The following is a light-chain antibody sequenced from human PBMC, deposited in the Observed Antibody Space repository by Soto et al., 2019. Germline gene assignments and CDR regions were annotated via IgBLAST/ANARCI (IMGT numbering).Light chain of an antibody. CDR1: ANDVGGHNY. CDR2: DVT. J-gene: IGLJ1*01. CDR3: YSYAGTYTFV. Sequence: QSALTQPRSVSGSPGQSATISCTGPANDVGGHNYVSWYQQHPGEAPKLLIYDVTERPSGVPDRFSGSKSGNTASLTISGLQTEDEADYYCYSYAGTYTFVFGTGTKLTVL. V-gene: IGLV2-11*01.